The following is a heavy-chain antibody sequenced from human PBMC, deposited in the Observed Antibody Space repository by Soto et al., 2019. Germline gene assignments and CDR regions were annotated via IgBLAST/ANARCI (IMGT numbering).Heavy chain of an antibody. CDR1: GGSISSYY. Sequence: SETLSLTCTVSGGSISSYYWSWIRQPPGKGLEWIGYIYYSGSTNYNPSLKSRVTISVDTSKNQFSLKLSSVTAADTAVYYCAREAADYFDYWGQGTLVTVSS. V-gene: IGHV4-59*01. CDR2: IYYSGST. CDR3: AREAADYFDY. J-gene: IGHJ4*02. D-gene: IGHD6-13*01.